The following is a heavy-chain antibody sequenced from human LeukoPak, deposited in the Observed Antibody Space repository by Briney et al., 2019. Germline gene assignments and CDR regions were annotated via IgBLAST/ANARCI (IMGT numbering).Heavy chain of an antibody. CDR1: GYTLTELS. CDR2: FDPEDGET. D-gene: IGHD2-15*01. CDR3: ATSGYCSGGSCYSTLGY. V-gene: IGHV1-24*01. J-gene: IGHJ4*02. Sequence: GASVKVSCKVSGYTLTELSMHWVRQAPGKGLEWMGGFDPEDGETIYAQKFQGRVTMTEDTSTDTAYMELSSLRSEDTAVYYCATSGYCSGGSCYSTLGYWGQGTLATVSS.